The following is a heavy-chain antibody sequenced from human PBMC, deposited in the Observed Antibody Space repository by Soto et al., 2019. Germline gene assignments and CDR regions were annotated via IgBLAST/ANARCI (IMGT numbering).Heavy chain of an antibody. J-gene: IGHJ6*02. CDR3: ARSVVVPAASGTYYYYYGMDV. V-gene: IGHV4-34*01. CDR1: GLSFSGYY. D-gene: IGHD2-2*01. Sequence: SETLSLTSTVYGLSFSGYYWSWIRQPPGKGLEWIGEINHSGSTNYNPSLKSRGTISVDTSKNQFSLKLSSVTAADTAVYYCARSVVVPAASGTYYYYYGMDVWGQGTTVTVSS. CDR2: INHSGST.